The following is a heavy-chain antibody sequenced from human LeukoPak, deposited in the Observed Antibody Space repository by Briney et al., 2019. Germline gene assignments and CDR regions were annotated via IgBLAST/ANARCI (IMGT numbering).Heavy chain of an antibody. CDR2: IYTSGST. J-gene: IGHJ3*01. CDR1: RGSISSGSCY. CDR3: ARGEVGTSRAFDL. V-gene: IGHV4-61*02. D-gene: IGHD1-26*01. Sequence: SETLSLTCTVCRGSISSGSCYWSWIRQPAGKGLQWIGRIYTSGSTNYNPSLKSRVTISVDTSKNQFSLKLSSVTAADTAVYYCARGEVGTSRAFDLWGQGTMVTVSS.